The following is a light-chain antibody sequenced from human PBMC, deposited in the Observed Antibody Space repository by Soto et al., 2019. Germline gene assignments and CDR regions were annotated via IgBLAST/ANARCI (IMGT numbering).Light chain of an antibody. Sequence: DIQMTQSPSTLSASVGDRVTITCRASQSISSWLAWYQQKPGKAPKLLIYYASSLESGVPSRFSVSGSDTEFTLTINNLQPDDFATYHCQQYNRYSLTFGGGTKVEIK. CDR1: QSISSW. CDR2: YAS. CDR3: QQYNRYSLT. J-gene: IGKJ4*01. V-gene: IGKV1-5*01.